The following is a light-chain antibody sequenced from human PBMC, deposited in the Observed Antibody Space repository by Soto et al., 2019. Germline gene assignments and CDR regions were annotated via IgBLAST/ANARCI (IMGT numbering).Light chain of an antibody. CDR1: SSDIGGSNY. CDR3: SSYTSSSTLYV. Sequence: QSALTQPASVSGSPGQSITISCTGTSSDIGGSNYVSWYQQHPGKAPKLMIYEVSNRPSGISNRFSGSKSGNTASLTISGIQAEDEADYYCSSYTSSSTLYVFGTGTKLTVL. CDR2: EVS. V-gene: IGLV2-14*01. J-gene: IGLJ1*01.